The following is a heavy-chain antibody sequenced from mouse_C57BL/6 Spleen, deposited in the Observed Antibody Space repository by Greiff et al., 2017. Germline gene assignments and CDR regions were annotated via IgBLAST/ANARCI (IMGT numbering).Heavy chain of an antibody. Sequence: QVQLQQPGAELVKPGASVKLSCKASGYTFTSYWMHWVKQRPGQGLEWIGMIHPNSGSTNYNEKFKSKATLTVDKSSSTAYMQLSSLTSEDSAVYYCARGVYYGSTPWYFDVWGTGTTVTVSS. CDR3: ARGVYYGSTPWYFDV. V-gene: IGHV1-64*01. D-gene: IGHD1-1*01. J-gene: IGHJ1*03. CDR2: IHPNSGST. CDR1: GYTFTSYW.